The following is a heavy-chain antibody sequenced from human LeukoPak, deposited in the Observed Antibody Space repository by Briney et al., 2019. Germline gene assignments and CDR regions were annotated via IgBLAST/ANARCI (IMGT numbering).Heavy chain of an antibody. D-gene: IGHD6-19*01. CDR2: ISAYNGNT. Sequence: ASVKVSCKASGYTFTSYGISWVRQAPGQGLEWMGWISAYNGNTNYAQKPQGTVTLTTDTSTSTPYMELRSLRSDNTAVYYCAFTSHGWDWFDPWGQGTLVTVSS. J-gene: IGHJ5*02. V-gene: IGHV1-18*01. CDR1: GYTFTSYG. CDR3: AFTSHGWDWFDP.